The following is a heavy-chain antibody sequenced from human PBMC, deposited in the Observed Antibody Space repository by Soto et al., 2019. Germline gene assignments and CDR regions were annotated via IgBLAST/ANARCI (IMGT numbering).Heavy chain of an antibody. Sequence: EVQLVESGGGQVKPRGSLRLSCAASGFTFSSYSMNWVRQAPGKGLEWVSSISSSSSYIYYADSVKGRFTISRDNAKNSLYLQMNSLRAEDTAVYYCARDLYSSSARYFDYWGQGTLVTVSS. D-gene: IGHD6-6*01. CDR1: GFTFSSYS. V-gene: IGHV3-21*01. CDR2: ISSSSSYI. CDR3: ARDLYSSSARYFDY. J-gene: IGHJ4*02.